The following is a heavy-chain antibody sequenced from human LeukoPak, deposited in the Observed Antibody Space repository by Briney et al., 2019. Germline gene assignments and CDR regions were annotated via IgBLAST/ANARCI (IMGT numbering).Heavy chain of an antibody. J-gene: IGHJ5*02. CDR1: GGSISSSSYY. Sequence: SETLSLTCTVSGGSISSSSYYWGWIRQPPGKGLECVGNIYPSGTTYYNPSLKSRVTISIDTSKSQFSLRLSSVTATDTAIYYCVQNIPGIIEPWGQGTLVTVSS. CDR2: IYPSGTT. D-gene: IGHD1-20*01. CDR3: VQNIPGIIEP. V-gene: IGHV4-39*01.